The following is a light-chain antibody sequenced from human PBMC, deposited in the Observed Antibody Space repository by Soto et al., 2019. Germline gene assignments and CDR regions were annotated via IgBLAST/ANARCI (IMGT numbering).Light chain of an antibody. CDR3: QQYNNWPLT. J-gene: IGKJ4*01. CDR2: DAS. V-gene: IGKV3-15*01. CDR1: QTVSRS. Sequence: EIVMTQSPATLSVSPGERATLSCRASQTVSRSLAWYQQKPGQPPRLLIYDASTRAAGIPARFSGSGSGTEFTLTISSLQSEDFAVYHCQQYNNWPLTFGGGTKVEIK.